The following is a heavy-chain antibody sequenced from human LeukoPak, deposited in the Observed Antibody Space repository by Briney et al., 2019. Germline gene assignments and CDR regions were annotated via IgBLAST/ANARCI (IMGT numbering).Heavy chain of an antibody. V-gene: IGHV4-34*01. CDR3: ARGSHNSSGYYFDY. D-gene: IGHD3-22*01. J-gene: IGHJ4*02. CDR2: INRSGST. CDR1: GGSFSGYY. Sequence: PSETLSLTCAVYGGSFSGYYWSWIRRPPGKGLEWIGEINRSGSTNYNPSLKSRVTISVDTSKNQFSLKLSSVTAADTAVYYCARGSHNSSGYYFDYWGQGTLVTVSS.